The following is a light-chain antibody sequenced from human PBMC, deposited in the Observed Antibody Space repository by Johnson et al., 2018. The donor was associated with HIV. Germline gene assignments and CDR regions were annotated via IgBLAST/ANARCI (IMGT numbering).Light chain of an antibody. CDR1: SSNIESNS. V-gene: IGLV1-51*02. CDR3: GTGDSSLGAYV. CDR2: ENN. Sequence: QSVLTQPPSVSAAAGQKVTISCSGSSSNIESNSVSWYQQFPGTAPKVLIYENNKRPSGIPDRFSGSKSGTSATLVITGLQTGDEADYYCGTGDSSLGAYVFATGTKVTVL. J-gene: IGLJ1*01.